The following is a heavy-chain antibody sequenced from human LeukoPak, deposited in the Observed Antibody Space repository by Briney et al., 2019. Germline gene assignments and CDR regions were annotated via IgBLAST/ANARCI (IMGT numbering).Heavy chain of an antibody. Sequence: SGGSLRLSCAASGFTFSSYAMSWVRQAPGKGLEWVSAISGSGGSTYYADSVKGRFTISRDNSKNTLYLQMNSLRAEGTAVYYCAKDRGFGPKHNAFDIWGQGTMVTVSS. D-gene: IGHD3-10*01. CDR1: GFTFSSYA. CDR2: ISGSGGST. J-gene: IGHJ3*02. V-gene: IGHV3-23*01. CDR3: AKDRGFGPKHNAFDI.